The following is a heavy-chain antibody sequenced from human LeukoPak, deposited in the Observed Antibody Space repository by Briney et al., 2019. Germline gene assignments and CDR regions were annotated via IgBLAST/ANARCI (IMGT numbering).Heavy chain of an antibody. J-gene: IGHJ4*02. V-gene: IGHV3-30*18. CDR1: GFPFSNYG. CDR3: AKDKGREGDY. CDR2: ISADGIDK. Sequence: PGGSLRLSCAASGFPFSNYGVHWVSQAPGKGLEWVAVISADGIDKYYADSVKGRFTISRDNSKNTLYLQISSLRPEDTAVYYCAKDKGREGDYWGQGNLVTVSS.